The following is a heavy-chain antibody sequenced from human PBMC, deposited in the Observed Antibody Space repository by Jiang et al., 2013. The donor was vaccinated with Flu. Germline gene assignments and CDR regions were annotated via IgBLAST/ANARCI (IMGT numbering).Heavy chain of an antibody. V-gene: IGHV3-23*01. Sequence: DVQLLESGGGLVQPGGSLRLSCTASGMTFQYYAMNWVRQAPGKGLEWVSAISGRSGATNYADSVKGRFTVSRDNSRNTVYLQMDSLRGEDSAIYYCAKDLIIGYGGSTEYGRDVWGQGMTVTVSS. J-gene: IGHJ6*02. CDR2: ISGRSGAT. CDR3: AKDLIIGYGGSTEYGRDV. CDR1: GMTFQYYA. D-gene: IGHD5-18*01.